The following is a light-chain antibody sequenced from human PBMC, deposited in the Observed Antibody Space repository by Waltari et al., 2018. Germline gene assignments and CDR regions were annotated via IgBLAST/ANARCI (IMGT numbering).Light chain of an antibody. J-gene: IGKJ1*01. CDR3: QQYNKWPT. CDR1: QSISSN. V-gene: IGKV3-15*01. Sequence: EIVMTQSPATLSVSPGERATLSYRDSQSISSNLAWYQQKPGQAPRLLSFGASTRDTGCPARFSGSGSGTEFTLTISSLQSEDFAVYYCQQYNKWPTFGQGTKVEIK. CDR2: GAS.